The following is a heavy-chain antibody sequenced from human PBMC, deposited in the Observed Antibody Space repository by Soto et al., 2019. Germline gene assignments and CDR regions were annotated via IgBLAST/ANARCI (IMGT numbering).Heavy chain of an antibody. D-gene: IGHD3-3*01. V-gene: IGHV3-23*01. Sequence: PGGSLRLSCAASGFTFSSYAMSWVRQAPGKGLEWVSAISGSGGSTYYADSVKGRFTISRDNSKNTLYMQMNSLRAEDTAVYYCAKGGIYDFWSGPRGDCYGVCYYGMDVWGQGTTSTVSS. CDR1: GFTFSSYA. CDR3: AKGGIYDFWSGPRGDCYGVCYYGMDV. CDR2: ISGSGGST. J-gene: IGHJ6*02.